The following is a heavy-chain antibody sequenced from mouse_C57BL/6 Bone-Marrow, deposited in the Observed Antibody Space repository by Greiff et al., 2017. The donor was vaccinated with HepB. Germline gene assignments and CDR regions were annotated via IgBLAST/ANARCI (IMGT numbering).Heavy chain of an antibody. Sequence: QVQLQQSGPGLVQPSQSLSITCTVSGFSLTSYGVHWVRQPPGKGLEWLGVIWSGGSTAYNAAFIPRLSISKDNSKSQVILNMNSLQADDTAIYYCAKNCDGYFAWFAYWGQGTLVTVSA. CDR3: AKNCDGYFAWFAY. CDR1: GFSLTSYG. D-gene: IGHD2-3*01. J-gene: IGHJ3*01. V-gene: IGHV2-4*01. CDR2: IWSGGST.